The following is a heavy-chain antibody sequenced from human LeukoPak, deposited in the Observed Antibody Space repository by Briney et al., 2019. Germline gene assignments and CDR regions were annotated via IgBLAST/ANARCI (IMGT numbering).Heavy chain of an antibody. D-gene: IGHD4-17*01. CDR2: ISGSGIST. Sequence: GGSLRLSCAASGFTFSSYWMSWVRQAPGKGLEWVSAISGSGISTYYADSVKGRFTISRDNSKNTLYLQMNSLRAEDTAVYYCTRKLYGDYGFYYYYMDVWGKGTTVTVSS. CDR1: GFTFSSYW. CDR3: TRKLYGDYGFYYYYMDV. J-gene: IGHJ6*03. V-gene: IGHV3-23*01.